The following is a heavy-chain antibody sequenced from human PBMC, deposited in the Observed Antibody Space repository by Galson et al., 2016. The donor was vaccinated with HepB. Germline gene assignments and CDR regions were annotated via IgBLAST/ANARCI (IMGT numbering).Heavy chain of an antibody. CDR1: GFTFSGHG. D-gene: IGHD2-21*02. CDR2: ISNDGSDK. J-gene: IGHJ4*02. Sequence: SLRLSCAASGFTFSGHGMHWVRQAPGRGLEWVAAISNDGSDKQYVDSVKGRFTVSRDNSKNTLFLQMNSLRVEDTAVYYCAKLDCGRNCPRDYWGQGTQVTVSS. V-gene: IGHV3-30*18. CDR3: AKLDCGRNCPRDY.